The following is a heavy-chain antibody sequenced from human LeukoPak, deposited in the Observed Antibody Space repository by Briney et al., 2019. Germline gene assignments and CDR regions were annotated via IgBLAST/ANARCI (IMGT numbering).Heavy chain of an antibody. Sequence: ASVKVSCKASGYTFTSYGISWVRQAPGQGLEWMGWISAYNGNTNYAQKLQGRVTMTTDTSTSTAYMELRSLRSGDTAVYYCAREIAAAEGSNWFDPWGQGTLVTVSS. D-gene: IGHD6-13*01. CDR3: AREIAAAEGSNWFDP. CDR1: GYTFTSYG. V-gene: IGHV1-18*01. J-gene: IGHJ5*02. CDR2: ISAYNGNT.